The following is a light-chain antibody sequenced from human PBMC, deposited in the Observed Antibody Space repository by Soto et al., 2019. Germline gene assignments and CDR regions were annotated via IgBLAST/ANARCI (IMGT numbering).Light chain of an antibody. Sequence: DIQMTQSPSSLSASVGDRVTITCRASQSISSYLNWYQQKPGKAPKLLIYAASSLQSGVPSRFGGSGSGTDFTLTISSLQPEDFATYYCQQSYSTSWTFGQGTKVEIE. V-gene: IGKV1-39*01. CDR3: QQSYSTSWT. J-gene: IGKJ1*01. CDR2: AAS. CDR1: QSISSY.